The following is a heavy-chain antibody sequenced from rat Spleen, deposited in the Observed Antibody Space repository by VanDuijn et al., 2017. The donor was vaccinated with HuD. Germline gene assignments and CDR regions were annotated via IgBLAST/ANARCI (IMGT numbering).Heavy chain of an antibody. CDR3: ARRYPLTGYWYFDF. V-gene: IGHV5S23*01. Sequence: EVQLVESGGGLVQPGRSLKLSCAASGFTFSNYDMAWVRQAPTKGLEWVASISTGGGNTYYRDSVKGRFTISRDNAKSISFLQMNSLRSEDTATYYCARRYPLTGYWYFDFWGPGTMVTVSS. J-gene: IGHJ1*01. D-gene: IGHD3-8*01. CDR2: ISTGGGNT. CDR1: GFTFSNYD.